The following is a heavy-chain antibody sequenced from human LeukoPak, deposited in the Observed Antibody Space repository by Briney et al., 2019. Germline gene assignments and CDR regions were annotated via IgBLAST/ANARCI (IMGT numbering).Heavy chain of an antibody. CDR3: ARDRADNYYYYMDV. V-gene: IGHV4-34*01. CDR1: GGSFSGYY. J-gene: IGHJ6*03. Sequence: SETLSLTCAVYGGSFSGYYWSWIRQPPGKGLEWIGSIYYSGSTYYNPSLKSRVTISVDTSKNQFSLKLSSVTAADTAVYYCARDRADNYYYYMDVWGKGTTVTVSS. CDR2: IYYSGST.